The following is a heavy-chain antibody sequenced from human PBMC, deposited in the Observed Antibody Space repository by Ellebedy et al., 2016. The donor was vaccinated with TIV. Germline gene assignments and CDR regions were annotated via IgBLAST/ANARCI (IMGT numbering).Heavy chain of an antibody. CDR2: INHSGST. CDR3: ARGPRGARGAFDI. CDR1: GGSFSGYY. V-gene: IGHV4-34*01. J-gene: IGHJ3*02. D-gene: IGHD3-10*01. Sequence: GSLRLSCAVYGGSFSGYYWSWIRQPPGKGLEWIGEINHSGSTNYNPSLKSRVTISVDTSKNQFSLKLSSVTAADTAVYYCARGPRGARGAFDIWGQGTMVTVSS.